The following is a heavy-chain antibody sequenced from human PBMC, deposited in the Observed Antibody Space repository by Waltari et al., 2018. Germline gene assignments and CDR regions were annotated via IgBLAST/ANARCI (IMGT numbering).Heavy chain of an antibody. V-gene: IGHV3-7*01. Sequence: EVQLVESGGGLVQPGGSLRLSCAASGFTFSNYWMSWVRQAPGKGLEGVAHRKEDGSGKYYVDSVKGRFTISRDNAKNSLYLQMNSLRAEDTAVYYCGRDGPGWGYSYGYMGYWGQGTLVTVSS. D-gene: IGHD5-18*01. CDR3: GRDGPGWGYSYGYMGY. J-gene: IGHJ4*02. CDR2: RKEDGSGK. CDR1: GFTFSNYW.